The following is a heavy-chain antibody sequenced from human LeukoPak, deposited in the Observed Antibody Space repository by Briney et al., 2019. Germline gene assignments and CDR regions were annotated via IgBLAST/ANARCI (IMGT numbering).Heavy chain of an antibody. CDR3: ARHRYYYDSSGYYYQP. Sequence: SESLSLTCTVSGASISSYYWSWIRQPPGKGLEWIGYIYYSGSTDYNPSLKSRVTISVDTSKNQFTLRLSSVTAADTAVYYCARHRYYYDSSGYYYQPWGQGTLVTVSS. CDR1: GASISSYY. D-gene: IGHD3-22*01. CDR2: IYYSGST. J-gene: IGHJ5*02. V-gene: IGHV4-59*01.